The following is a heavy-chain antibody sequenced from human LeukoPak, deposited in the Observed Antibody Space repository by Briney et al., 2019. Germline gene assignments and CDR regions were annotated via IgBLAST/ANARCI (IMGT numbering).Heavy chain of an antibody. CDR1: GDSAGDSFSNRNYY. Sequence: SETLSLTCTVSGDSAGDSFSNRNYYWGWIRQPPGEGLEWIGTVYYTGSTYYNPSLESRVTMSRDTSKTQFSLKLNSVTAADTALYYCASLYFSGWGGFPDYWGQGILVTVSS. V-gene: IGHV4-39*01. J-gene: IGHJ4*02. CDR2: VYYTGST. CDR3: ASLYFSGWGGFPDY. D-gene: IGHD2-15*01.